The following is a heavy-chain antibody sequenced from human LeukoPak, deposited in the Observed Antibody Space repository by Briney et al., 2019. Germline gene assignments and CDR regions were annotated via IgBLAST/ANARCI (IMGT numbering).Heavy chain of an antibody. Sequence: GGSLRLSCVASGFTFSSYAMSWVRQAPGEGLEWVSGISGSGDSTYYADSVKGRFTISRDNSKNTLYLQMSTLRAEDTAVYYCARTTGCSSTSCYVNFWGQGTLVTVSS. CDR2: ISGSGDST. V-gene: IGHV3-23*01. CDR1: GFTFSSYA. D-gene: IGHD2-2*01. CDR3: ARTTGCSSTSCYVNF. J-gene: IGHJ4*02.